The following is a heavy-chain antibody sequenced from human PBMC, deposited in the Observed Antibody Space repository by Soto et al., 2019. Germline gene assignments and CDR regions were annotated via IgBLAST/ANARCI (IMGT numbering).Heavy chain of an antibody. Sequence: SETLSLTCTVSGASISSNYWSWIRQPPGKGLECIGYFSYSGSTYYNPSLKSRVIISADTSKNQFSLKLTSVTAADTAIYYCASYYCSSTRCPGVDVWGQGTTVTVSS. V-gene: IGHV4-59*08. CDR3: ASYYCSSTRCPGVDV. CDR2: FSYSGST. D-gene: IGHD2-2*01. J-gene: IGHJ6*02. CDR1: GASISSNY.